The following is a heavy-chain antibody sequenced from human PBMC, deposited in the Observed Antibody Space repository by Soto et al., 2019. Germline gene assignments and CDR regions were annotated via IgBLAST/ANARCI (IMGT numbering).Heavy chain of an antibody. V-gene: IGHV4-34*01. CDR1: GGSFSGYY. D-gene: IGHD2-2*01. J-gene: IGHJ1*01. CDR3: ARVGRVVPAAMAYFQH. CDR2: INQSGST. Sequence: PSETLSLTCAVYGGSFSGYYWSWIRQPPGKGLERMGEINQSGSTNYNPSLKSRVTISVDTSKNQFSLKLSSVTAADTAVYYCARVGRVVPAAMAYFQHWGQGTLVTVSS.